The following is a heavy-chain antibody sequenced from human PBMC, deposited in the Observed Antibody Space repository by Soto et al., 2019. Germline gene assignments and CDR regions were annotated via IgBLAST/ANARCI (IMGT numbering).Heavy chain of an antibody. J-gene: IGHJ6*02. D-gene: IGHD2-2*02. Sequence: ESGGDLVQPGGSLRLSCAASGFTFSSYEMNWVRQAPGKGLEWVSYISSSGSTIYYADSVKGRFTISRDNAKNSLYLQMNSLRAEDTAVYYCARLLTYQLLYLRVWDHYGMDVWGQGTTVTVSS. CDR1: GFTFSSYE. CDR2: ISSSGSTI. V-gene: IGHV3-48*03. CDR3: ARLLTYQLLYLRVWDHYGMDV.